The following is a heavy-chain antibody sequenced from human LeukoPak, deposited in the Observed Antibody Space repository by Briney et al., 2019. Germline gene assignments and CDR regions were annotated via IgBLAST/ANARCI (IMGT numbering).Heavy chain of an antibody. Sequence: PSETLSLTCSVPGGSISGYYWTWIRQPAGKGLKWIGRVYTSGSTHYNPSLKTRLTMSVDTSKNQFSLKLSSVTAADTAVYYCARLITGTTTAFDIWGQGTMVTVSS. CDR2: VYTSGST. CDR3: ARLITGTTTAFDI. J-gene: IGHJ3*02. V-gene: IGHV4-4*07. CDR1: GGSISGYY. D-gene: IGHD1-7*01.